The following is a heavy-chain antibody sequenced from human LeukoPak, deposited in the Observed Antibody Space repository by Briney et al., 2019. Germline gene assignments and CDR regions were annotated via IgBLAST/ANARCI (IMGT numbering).Heavy chain of an antibody. Sequence: GRSLRLSCAASGFTFSSYGMHWVRQAPGKGLEWVSYISSSSSTIYYADSVKGRFTISRDNAKNSLYLQMNSLRAEDTAVYYCARDYYDSSGYSKAGYMDVWGKGTTVTVSS. CDR3: ARDYYDSSGYSKAGYMDV. CDR2: ISSSSSTI. D-gene: IGHD3-22*01. CDR1: GFTFSSYG. J-gene: IGHJ6*03. V-gene: IGHV3-48*04.